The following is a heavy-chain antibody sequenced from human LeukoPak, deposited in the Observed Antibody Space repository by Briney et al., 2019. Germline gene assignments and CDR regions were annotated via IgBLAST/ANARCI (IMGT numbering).Heavy chain of an antibody. V-gene: IGHV3-23*01. CDR1: GFTFSSYA. D-gene: IGHD3-10*01. Sequence: GGSLRLSSAASGFTFSSYAMSWVRQAPGKGLEGVAAISGSGGSTYYADSVKGRFTTSIDNTKNTLYLQMNGLRAEDTAVYYCARVRGEDAFDIWGQGTMVTVSS. J-gene: IGHJ3*02. CDR2: ISGSGGST. CDR3: ARVRGEDAFDI.